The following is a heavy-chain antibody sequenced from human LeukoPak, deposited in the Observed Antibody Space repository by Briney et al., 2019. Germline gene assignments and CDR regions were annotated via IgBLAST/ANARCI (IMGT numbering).Heavy chain of an antibody. J-gene: IGHJ6*03. D-gene: IGHD1-26*01. CDR1: GGSISSGSYY. V-gene: IGHV4-61*02. Sequence: SQTLSLTCTVSGGSISSGSYYWSWIRQPAGKGLEWIGRIYTSGSTNYNPSLKSRVTISVDTSKNQFSLKLSSVTAADTAVYYCALGGWELKDYYYYYMDVWGKGTTDTVSS. CDR2: IYTSGST. CDR3: ALGGWELKDYYYYYMDV.